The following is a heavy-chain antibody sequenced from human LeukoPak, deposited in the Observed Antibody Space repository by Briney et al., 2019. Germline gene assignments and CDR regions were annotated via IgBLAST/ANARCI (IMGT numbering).Heavy chain of an antibody. Sequence: GGSLRLSCAASGFTVSSNYMSWVRQAPGKGLEWVSVIYSGGSTYYADSVKGRFTISRDNSKNTLYLQMNSLRAEDTAVYYCAKASSRVRGVITDWGQGTLVTVSS. CDR3: AKASSRVRGVITD. D-gene: IGHD3-10*01. CDR2: IYSGGST. V-gene: IGHV3-66*01. J-gene: IGHJ4*02. CDR1: GFTVSSNY.